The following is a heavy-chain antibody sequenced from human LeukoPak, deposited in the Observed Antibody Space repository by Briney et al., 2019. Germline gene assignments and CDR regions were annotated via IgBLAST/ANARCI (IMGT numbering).Heavy chain of an antibody. D-gene: IGHD5-12*01. J-gene: IGHJ4*02. CDR2: IYSGGST. CDR3: ARDSGYDLRPTLDY. Sequence: GGSLRLSCAASGFTVSRDYMSWVRQAPGKGLEWVSVIYSGGSTYYGDSVKGRFTISRDNSKNTLYLQMNSLRAEDTAVYYCARDSGYDLRPTLDYWGQGTLVTVSS. CDR1: GFTVSRDY. V-gene: IGHV3-53*01.